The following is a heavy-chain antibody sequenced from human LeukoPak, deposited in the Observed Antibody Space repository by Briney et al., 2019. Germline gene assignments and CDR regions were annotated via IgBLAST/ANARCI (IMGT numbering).Heavy chain of an antibody. CDR2: IYYSGST. J-gene: IGHJ4*02. Sequence: SETLSLTCTVSGGSISSYYWSWLRQPPGKGLEWIGYIYYSGSTNYNPSLKSRVTISVDTSKNQFSLKLSSVTAADTAVYYCASVVPAADYFDSWGQGTLVTVSS. D-gene: IGHD2-2*01. CDR3: ASVVPAADYFDS. V-gene: IGHV4-59*01. CDR1: GGSISSYY.